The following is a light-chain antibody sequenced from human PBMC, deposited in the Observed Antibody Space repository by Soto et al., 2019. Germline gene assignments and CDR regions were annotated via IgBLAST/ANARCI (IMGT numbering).Light chain of an antibody. V-gene: IGKV1-5*02. CDR2: DAS. J-gene: IGKJ1*01. CDR3: QQYNDYSAWT. Sequence: DIQMTQSPSTLSASVGDRVTIICRSSQSISSWLAWYQQKPGKAPKLLIYDASSLESGVPSRFSGTESGTEFTLTISSLRPDDFATYYCQQYNDYSAWTFGQGTKVDIK. CDR1: QSISSW.